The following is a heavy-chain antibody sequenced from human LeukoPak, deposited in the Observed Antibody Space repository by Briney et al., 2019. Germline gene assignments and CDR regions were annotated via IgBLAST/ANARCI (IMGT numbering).Heavy chain of an antibody. CDR2: IYTSGST. V-gene: IGHV4-4*09. CDR3: AGKYCSSTSCSTRYYYYYYMDV. CDR1: GGSISSYY. D-gene: IGHD2-2*01. Sequence: SETLSLTCTVSGGSISSYYWSWIRQPPGKGLEWIGCIYTSGSTNYNPSLKSRVTISVDTSKNQFSLKLSSVTAADTAVYYCAGKYCSSTSCSTRYYYYYYMDVWGKGTTVTVSS. J-gene: IGHJ6*03.